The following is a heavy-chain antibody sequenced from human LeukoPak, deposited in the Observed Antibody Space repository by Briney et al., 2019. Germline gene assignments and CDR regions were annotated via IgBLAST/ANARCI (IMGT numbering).Heavy chain of an antibody. CDR3: AELGITMIGGV. D-gene: IGHD3-10*02. Sequence: GGSLRLSCAASGFTFGNYGMSWVRQAPGKGLEWVSGINWNGGSTGYADSVKGRFTISRDNAKNSLYLQMNSLRAEDTAVYYCAELGITMIGGVWGKGTTVTISS. V-gene: IGHV3-20*04. CDR2: INWNGGST. J-gene: IGHJ6*04. CDR1: GFTFGNYG.